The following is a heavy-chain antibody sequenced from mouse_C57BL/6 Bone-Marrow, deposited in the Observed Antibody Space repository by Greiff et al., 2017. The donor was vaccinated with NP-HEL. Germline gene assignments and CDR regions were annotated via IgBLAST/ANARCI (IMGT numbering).Heavy chain of an antibody. CDR2: ISSGGSYT. D-gene: IGHD1-3*01. Sequence: EVKVVESGGDLVKPGGSLKLSCAASGFTFSSYGMSWVRQTPDKRLEWVATISSGGSYTYYPDSVKGRFTISRDNAKNTLYLQMSSLKSEDTAMYYCARQKSSGPRFAYWGQGTLVTVSA. J-gene: IGHJ3*01. V-gene: IGHV5-6*01. CDR1: GFTFSSYG. CDR3: ARQKSSGPRFAY.